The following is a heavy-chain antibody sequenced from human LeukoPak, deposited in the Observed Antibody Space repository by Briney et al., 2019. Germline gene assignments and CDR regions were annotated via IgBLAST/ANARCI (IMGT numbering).Heavy chain of an antibody. D-gene: IGHD3-22*01. CDR1: GGSFSGYY. Sequence: SETLSLTCAVYGGSFSGYYWSWIRQPPGKGLEWIGEINHSGSTNYNPSLKSRVTISVDTSKNQFSLKLSSVTAADTAVYYCARDFRTEYYYDSSGHHAFDIWGQGTMVTVSS. J-gene: IGHJ3*02. V-gene: IGHV4-34*01. CDR3: ARDFRTEYYYDSSGHHAFDI. CDR2: INHSGST.